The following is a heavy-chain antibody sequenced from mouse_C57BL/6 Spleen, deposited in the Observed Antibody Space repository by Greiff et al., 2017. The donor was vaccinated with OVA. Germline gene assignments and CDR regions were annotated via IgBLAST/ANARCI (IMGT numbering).Heavy chain of an antibody. CDR1: GYTFTSYW. CDR2: IYPGSGST. Sequence: VQLQQSGAELVKPGASVKMSCKASGYTFTSYWITWVKQRPGQGLEWIGDIYPGSGSTNYNEKFKSKATLTVDTSSSTAYMQLSSLTSEDSAVYYCANYSNYDWYFDVWGTGTTVTVSS. D-gene: IGHD2-5*01. CDR3: ANYSNYDWYFDV. J-gene: IGHJ1*03. V-gene: IGHV1-55*01.